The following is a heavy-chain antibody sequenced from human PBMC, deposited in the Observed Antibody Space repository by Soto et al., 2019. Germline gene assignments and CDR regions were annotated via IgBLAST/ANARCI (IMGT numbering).Heavy chain of an antibody. V-gene: IGHV3-33*01. J-gene: IGHJ6*02. CDR2: IWYDGSNK. CDR1: GFTFSSYG. D-gene: IGHD2-15*01. Sequence: QVQLVESGGGVVQPGRSLRLSCAASGFTFSSYGMHWVRQAPGKGLEWVAGIWYDGSNKYYADSVKGRFTISRDNSKNTLYLQMNSLRAEDTAVYYCSRSEGGLADVWGQGTTVTVSS. CDR3: SRSEGGLADV.